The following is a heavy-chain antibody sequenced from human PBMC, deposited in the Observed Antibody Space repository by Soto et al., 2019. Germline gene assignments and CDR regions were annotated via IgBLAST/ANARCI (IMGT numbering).Heavy chain of an antibody. D-gene: IGHD4-17*01. J-gene: IGHJ4*02. CDR1: GFTFNNYA. CDR3: AKDLYGDYDCDC. CDR2: ITSSGGNT. V-gene: IGHV3-23*01. Sequence: EVQLLESGGGLVQPGGSLRLSCAASGFTFNNYAMSWVRQAPGKGLEWVSTITSSGGNTYYSDSVKGRFTISRDNSKNPLYLQMTSLRAEATALYYCAKDLYGDYDCDCWGQGPLVTVSS.